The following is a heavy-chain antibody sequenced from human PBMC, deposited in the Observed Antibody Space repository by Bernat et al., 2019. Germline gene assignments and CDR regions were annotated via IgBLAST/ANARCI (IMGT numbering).Heavy chain of an antibody. D-gene: IGHD3-10*01. CDR3: ARDVRGSGNYGWFDH. V-gene: IGHV3-23*04. CDR1: GFSFSSYA. Sequence: VQLVESGGGVVQPGRSLRLSCAASGFSFSSYAMSWVRQAPGQGLEWVSSISGSGDATYYADSVKSRFTVSSDNSKNTLYLQMNSLGVDDTAVYYCARDVRGSGNYGWFDHWGQGTLVTVST. J-gene: IGHJ5*02. CDR2: ISGSGDAT.